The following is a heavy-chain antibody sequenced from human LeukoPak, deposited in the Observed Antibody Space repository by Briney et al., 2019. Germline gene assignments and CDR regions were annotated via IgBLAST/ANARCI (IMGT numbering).Heavy chain of an antibody. CDR2: INPNSGGT. J-gene: IGHJ3*02. CDR1: GYTFTGYY. CDR3: ARNQPFGYSYGSGTRDAFDI. Sequence: ASVKVSCKASGYTFTGYYIHWVRQAPGQGLEWVGWINPNSGGTNYAQKFQGRATMTSDTFISTGLMELSRLRSDDTAVYYCARNQPFGYSYGSGTRDAFDIWGQGTMITVSS. D-gene: IGHD5-18*01. V-gene: IGHV1-2*02.